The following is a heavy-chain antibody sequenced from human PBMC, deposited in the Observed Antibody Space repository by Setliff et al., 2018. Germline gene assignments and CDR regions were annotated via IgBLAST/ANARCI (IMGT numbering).Heavy chain of an antibody. Sequence: GGSLRLSCAASGFTFSGYGIHWVRQAPGKGLEWVAFIRPDGSNKYYADVVKGRFTISRDNSKNTLYLQMNSLRVEDTAVYYCAKETYYYDSSGYYVFDYWGQGTLVTVSS. CDR2: IRPDGSNK. D-gene: IGHD3-22*01. J-gene: IGHJ4*02. CDR3: AKETYYYDSSGYYVFDY. CDR1: GFTFSGYG. V-gene: IGHV3-30*02.